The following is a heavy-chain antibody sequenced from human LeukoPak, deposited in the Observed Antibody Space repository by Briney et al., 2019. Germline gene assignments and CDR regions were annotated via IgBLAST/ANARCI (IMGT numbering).Heavy chain of an antibody. V-gene: IGHV1-69*05. J-gene: IGHJ5*02. CDR3: ARDYGYNWNYGGGGWFDP. CDR2: IIPIFGTA. D-gene: IGHD1-7*01. Sequence: SVKVSCKASGGTFSSYAISWVRQAPGQGREWMGRIIPIFGTANYAQKLQGRVTITTDESTSTAYMELSSLRSEDTAVYYCARDYGYNWNYGGGGWFDPWGQGTLVTVSS. CDR1: GGTFSSYA.